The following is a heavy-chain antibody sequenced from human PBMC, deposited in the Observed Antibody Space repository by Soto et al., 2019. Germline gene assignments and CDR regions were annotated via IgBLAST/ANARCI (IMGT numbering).Heavy chain of an antibody. D-gene: IGHD3-22*01. CDR3: AKGRYFDTSGGCANY. CDR1: GFIFDYYA. V-gene: IGHV3-23*01. CDR2: ISGSGHGT. Sequence: EVKLLESGGGLVPPGASARLSCITSGFIFDYYAMSWVRQSPGRGLEWVAAISGSGHGTVYTQSVQGRFIISRDKSKKTLFLQMNNLRDEDTAVYYCAKGRYFDTSGGCANYWGLGTLVSVSA. J-gene: IGHJ4*02.